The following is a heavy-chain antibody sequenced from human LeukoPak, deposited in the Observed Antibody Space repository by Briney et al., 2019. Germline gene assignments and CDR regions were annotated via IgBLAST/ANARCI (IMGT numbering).Heavy chain of an antibody. D-gene: IGHD3-16*01. CDR3: ARQGAFNY. J-gene: IGHJ4*02. CDR2: IYYSGST. V-gene: IGHV4-39*01. CDR1: SFSNYE. Sequence: SFSNYEMNWVRQPPGKGLEWIGSIYYSGSTYYNPSLKSRVTISVDTSKNQFSLKLSSVTAADTAVYYCARQGAFNYWGQGTLVTVSS.